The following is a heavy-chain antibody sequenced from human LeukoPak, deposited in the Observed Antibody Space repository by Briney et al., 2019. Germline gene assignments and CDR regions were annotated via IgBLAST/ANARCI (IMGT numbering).Heavy chain of an antibody. J-gene: IGHJ5*02. CDR2: IYYSGST. Sequence: SETLSLTCTVSGGSISSSSYYWGWIRQPPGKGLEWIGSIYYSGSTYYNPSLKSRVTISVDTSKNQFSLKLSSVTAADTAVYYCAKSFIVVVPATENWFDPWGQGTLVTVSS. CDR1: GGSISSSSYY. D-gene: IGHD2-2*01. V-gene: IGHV4-39*07. CDR3: AKSFIVVVPATENWFDP.